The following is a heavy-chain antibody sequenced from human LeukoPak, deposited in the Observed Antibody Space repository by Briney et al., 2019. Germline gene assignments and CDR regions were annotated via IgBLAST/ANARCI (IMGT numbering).Heavy chain of an antibody. CDR2: INPSGGST. V-gene: IGHV1-46*01. Sequence: ASVKVSCKASGYTFTSYYMHWVRQAPGQGLEWMGIINPSGGSTSYAQKFQGRVTMTRDMSTSTVYMELSSLRSEDTAVYYCARNGDKIQLWSNSKFDYWGQGTLVTVSS. CDR3: ARNGDKIQLWSNSKFDY. D-gene: IGHD5-18*01. J-gene: IGHJ4*02. CDR1: GYTFTSYY.